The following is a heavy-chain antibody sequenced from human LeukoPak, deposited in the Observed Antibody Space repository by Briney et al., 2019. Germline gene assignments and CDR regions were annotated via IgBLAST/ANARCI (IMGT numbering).Heavy chain of an antibody. CDR2: IYYSGST. J-gene: IGHJ4*02. CDR3: ARHLKKVHGYSYGTGLDY. D-gene: IGHD5-18*01. CDR1: GGSISSSSYY. V-gene: IGHV4-39*01. Sequence: PSETLSLTCTVSGGSISSSSYYWGWIRQPPGKGLEWIGSIYYSGSTYYNPSLKSRVTISVDTSKNQFSLKLSSVTAADTAVYYCARHLKKVHGYSYGTGLDYWGQGTLVTVSS.